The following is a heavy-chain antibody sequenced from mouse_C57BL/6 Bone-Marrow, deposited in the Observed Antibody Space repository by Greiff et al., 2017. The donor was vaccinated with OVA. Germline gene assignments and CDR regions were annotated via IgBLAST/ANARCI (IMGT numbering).Heavy chain of an antibody. D-gene: IGHD4-1*01. CDR2: INPSNGGT. V-gene: IGHV1-53*01. J-gene: IGHJ4*01. CDR1: GYTFTSYW. Sequence: VQLQQPGTELVKPGASVKLSCKASGYTFTSYWMHWVKQRPGQGLEWIGNINPSNGGTNYNEKFKSKATLTVDKSSSTAYMQLSSLTSEDSAVYYCARSNWDGSYAMDYWGQGTSVTVSS. CDR3: ARSNWDGSYAMDY.